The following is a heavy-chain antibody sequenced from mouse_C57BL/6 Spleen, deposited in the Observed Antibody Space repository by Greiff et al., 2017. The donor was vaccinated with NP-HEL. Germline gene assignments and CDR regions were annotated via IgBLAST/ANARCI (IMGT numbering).Heavy chain of an antibody. Sequence: QVQLKQSGAELMKPGASVKLSCKATGYTFTGYWMEWVKQRPGHGLEWIGEIFPGSGSTNYNEKFKGKAPLTVDKSSNTAYMQLSSLTTEDSAIDYCARSDPDYYSNDLAYWGQGTLVTVSA. J-gene: IGHJ3*01. CDR3: ARSDPDYYSNDLAY. CDR2: IFPGSGST. CDR1: GYTFTGYW. V-gene: IGHV1-9*01. D-gene: IGHD2-5*01.